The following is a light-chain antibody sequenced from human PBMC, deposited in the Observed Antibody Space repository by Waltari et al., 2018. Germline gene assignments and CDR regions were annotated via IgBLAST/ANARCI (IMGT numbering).Light chain of an antibody. V-gene: IGKV3-20*01. CDR2: DTS. J-gene: IGKJ1*01. CDR1: QSVSRY. Sequence: IVLTQSPGTLSLSPGERATLSCRASQSVSRYLAWYQQRPGQPPRLLIYDTSPRATGIPDRFSGSGSGTDFSLTISRLEPEDFAVYYCQKYGTLPATFGQGTKVEI. CDR3: QKYGTLPAT.